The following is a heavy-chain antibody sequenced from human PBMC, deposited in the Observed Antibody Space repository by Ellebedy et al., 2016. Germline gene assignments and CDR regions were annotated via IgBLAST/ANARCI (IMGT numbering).Heavy chain of an antibody. V-gene: IGHV3-30-3*01. CDR2: LSYDGINK. J-gene: IGHJ6*02. CDR3: ARGRGTGPNYYYYGMDV. CDR1: GFIFSSYA. Sequence: GESLKISXAASGFIFSSYAMHWVRQAPGKGLEWVAVLSYDGINKYYADSVKGRFTISRDNSKNTLYLQMNSLRAEDTAVYYCARGRGTGPNYYYYGMDVWGQGTTVTVSS.